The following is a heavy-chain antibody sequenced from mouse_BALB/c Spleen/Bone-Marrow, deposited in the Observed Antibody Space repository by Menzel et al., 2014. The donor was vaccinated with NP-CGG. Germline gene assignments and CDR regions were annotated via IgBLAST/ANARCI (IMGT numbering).Heavy chain of an antibody. CDR2: IWAGGST. D-gene: IGHD1-1*01. CDR3: ARGLLRYFAMDY. Sequence: VQLQQSGPGLVAPSQSLSITCTVSGFSLTSYGVHWVRQPPGKGLEWLGVIWAGGSTNYNSALMSRLSISKDNSKSQVFLKMNSLQADDTAMYYCARGLLRYFAMDYWGQGTSVTVSS. CDR1: GFSLTSYG. J-gene: IGHJ4*01. V-gene: IGHV2-9*02.